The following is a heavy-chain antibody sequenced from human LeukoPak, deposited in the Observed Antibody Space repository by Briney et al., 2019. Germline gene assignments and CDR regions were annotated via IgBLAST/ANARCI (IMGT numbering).Heavy chain of an antibody. CDR3: ARDDYSYGQPYHFDY. V-gene: IGHV3-21*01. J-gene: IGHJ4*02. CDR1: GFTFSSYS. Sequence: GGSLGLSCAASGFTFSSYSMNWVRQAPGKGLEWVSSISSSSSYIYYADSVKGRFTISRDNAKNSLYLQMNSLRAEDTAVYYCARDDYSYGQPYHFDYWGQGTLVTVSS. D-gene: IGHD5-18*01. CDR2: ISSSSSYI.